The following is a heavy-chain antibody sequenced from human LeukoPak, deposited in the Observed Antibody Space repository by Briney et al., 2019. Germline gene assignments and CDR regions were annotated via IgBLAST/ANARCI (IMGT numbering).Heavy chain of an antibody. J-gene: IGHJ6*02. Sequence: EGSLRLSCAASGFTFSSYGMHWVRQAPGKGLEWVAVIWYDGSNKYYADSVKGRFTISRDNSKNTLYLQMNSLRAEDTAVYYCARDLRPSSRWYSYYYYYGMDVWGQGTTVTVSS. CDR3: ARDLRPSSRWYSYYYYYGMDV. CDR1: GFTFSSYG. V-gene: IGHV3-33*01. D-gene: IGHD6-19*01. CDR2: IWYDGSNK.